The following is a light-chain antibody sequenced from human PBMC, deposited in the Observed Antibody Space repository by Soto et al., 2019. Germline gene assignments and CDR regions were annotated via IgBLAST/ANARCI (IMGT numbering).Light chain of an antibody. Sequence: EIVLTQSPGTLSLSPGERATLFCRASQSFTTSQLAWYQQRPGQAPRVLIFGASRRATGIPDRFSGSGSGTDFTLTISRLEPEDFAVYYCQQRGKWPSTFGPGTKVEMK. V-gene: IGKV3D-20*02. J-gene: IGKJ2*02. CDR2: GAS. CDR3: QQRGKWPST. CDR1: QSFTTSQ.